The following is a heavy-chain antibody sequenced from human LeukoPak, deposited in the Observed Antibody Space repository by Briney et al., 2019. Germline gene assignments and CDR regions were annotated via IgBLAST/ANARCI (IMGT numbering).Heavy chain of an antibody. Sequence: GGSLRLSCAASGFTFSSYSMNWVRQAPGKGLEWVSCITSSSSTIYYADSVKGRFTISRDNAKNSLYLQMNSLRAEDTAVYYCARGLRGFGEQPFDYWGQGTLVTVSS. D-gene: IGHD3-10*01. CDR1: GFTFSSYS. CDR3: ARGLRGFGEQPFDY. CDR2: ITSSSSTI. J-gene: IGHJ4*02. V-gene: IGHV3-48*01.